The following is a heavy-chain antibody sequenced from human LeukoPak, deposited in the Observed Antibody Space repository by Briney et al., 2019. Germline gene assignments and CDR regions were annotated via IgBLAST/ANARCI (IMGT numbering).Heavy chain of an antibody. CDR3: ARDPYSGYYGDYYYYYMDV. Sequence: SETLSLTCTVSGGSISGYYWTWIRQPPGKALESIGHIHYSGSTYYSPSLQSRVTISVDTSKNQFSLKLSSVTAADTAVYYCARDPYSGYYGDYYYYYMDVWGKGTTVTISS. CDR1: GGSISGYY. CDR2: IHYSGST. J-gene: IGHJ6*03. V-gene: IGHV4-59*01. D-gene: IGHD5-12*01.